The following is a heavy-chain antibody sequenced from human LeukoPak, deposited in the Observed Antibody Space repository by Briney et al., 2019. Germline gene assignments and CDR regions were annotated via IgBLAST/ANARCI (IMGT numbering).Heavy chain of an antibody. CDR3: ARDRGSDADYYASGTYYN. D-gene: IGHD3-10*01. J-gene: IGHJ4*02. Sequence: GGSLRLSCTASGFTFNNYAMHWVRQAPGKGLDWVAAISYGGTNKYYADPVKGRFTISRDNSRVTLYLQMNSLRAEDTALYYCARDRGSDADYYASGTYYNWGQGTLVTVSS. CDR1: GFTFNNYA. V-gene: IGHV3-30*04. CDR2: ISYGGTNK.